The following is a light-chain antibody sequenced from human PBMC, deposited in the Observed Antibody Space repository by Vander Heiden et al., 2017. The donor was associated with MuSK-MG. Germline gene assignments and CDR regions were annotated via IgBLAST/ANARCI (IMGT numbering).Light chain of an antibody. CDR1: QSVSSSH. Sequence: EIVLTQSPGTLSLSPGERATLSCRASQSVSSSHFACYQQKPGQAPRLLISRTSSRATGVPDRFSGSGSGTDFTLTISILDPEDFAVYYCQQYVSSPYTFGQGTKVEIK. CDR2: RTS. J-gene: IGKJ2*01. V-gene: IGKV3-20*01. CDR3: QQYVSSPYT.